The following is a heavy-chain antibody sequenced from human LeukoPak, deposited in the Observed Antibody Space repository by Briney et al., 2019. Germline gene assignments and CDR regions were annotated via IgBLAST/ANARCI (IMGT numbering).Heavy chain of an antibody. J-gene: IGHJ4*02. CDR2: ISGSGGST. Sequence: AGGSLRLSCAASGFTFSSYGMSWVRQAPGKGLEWVSAISGSGGSTYYTDSVKGRFTISRDNSKNTLYLQMNSLRAEDTAVYYCAKGGTGKYYFDYWGQGTLVTVSS. CDR1: GFTFSSYG. CDR3: AKGGTGKYYFDY. V-gene: IGHV3-23*01. D-gene: IGHD3-10*01.